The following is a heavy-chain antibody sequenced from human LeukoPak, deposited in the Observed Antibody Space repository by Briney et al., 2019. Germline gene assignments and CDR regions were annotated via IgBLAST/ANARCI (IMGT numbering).Heavy chain of an antibody. V-gene: IGHV4-38-2*01. Sequence: SETLSLTCADSGYSISSGYYWGWIRQPPGKGLEWIGSIYHSGSTYYNPSLKSRVTISVDTSKNQFSLKLSSVTAADTAVYYCARHSPNWGINYWGQGTLVTVSS. CDR1: GYSISSGYY. CDR3: ARHSPNWGINY. J-gene: IGHJ4*02. CDR2: IYHSGST. D-gene: IGHD7-27*01.